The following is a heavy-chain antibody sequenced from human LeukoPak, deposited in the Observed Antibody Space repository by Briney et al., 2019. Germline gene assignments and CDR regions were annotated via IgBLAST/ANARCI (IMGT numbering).Heavy chain of an antibody. D-gene: IGHD6-6*01. Sequence: GASVKVSCKASGGTFSSYAISWVRQAPGQGLEWMGRIIPIFGTANYAQKFQGRVAITTDESTSTAYMGLSSLRSEDTAVYYCARVVAGYSSSAQRYYYYMDVWGKGTTVTVSS. V-gene: IGHV1-69*05. J-gene: IGHJ6*03. CDR1: GGTFSSYA. CDR2: IIPIFGTA. CDR3: ARVVAGYSSSAQRYYYYMDV.